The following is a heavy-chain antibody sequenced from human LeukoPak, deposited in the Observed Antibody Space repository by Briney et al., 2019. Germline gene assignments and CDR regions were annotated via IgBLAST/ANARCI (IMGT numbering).Heavy chain of an antibody. CDR1: GYTFTGYY. D-gene: IGHD1-26*01. J-gene: IGHJ6*03. CDR3: ARDRFEVGATREDYYYYMDV. Sequence: ASVKVSCKASGYTFTGYYMHWVRQAPGQGLEWMGIINPSGGSTSYAQKFQGRVTMTRDTSTSTVYMELSSLRSEDTAMYYCARDRFEVGATREDYYYYMDVWGKGTTVTVSS. V-gene: IGHV1-46*01. CDR2: INPSGGST.